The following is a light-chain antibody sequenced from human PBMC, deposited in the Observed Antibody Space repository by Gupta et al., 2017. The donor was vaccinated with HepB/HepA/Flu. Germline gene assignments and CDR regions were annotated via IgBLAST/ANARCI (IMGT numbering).Light chain of an antibody. CDR3: QAWDSSTAV. Sequence: SYELTQPPPASVSPGQTASITCSGDKLGDKYACWYQQKPGQSPVLVIYQDSKRPAGIPERFSGSYSGNTATLTISGTPAMDEAEYYCQAWDSSTAVFGGGTKLTVL. J-gene: IGLJ2*01. CDR1: KLGDKY. V-gene: IGLV3-1*01. CDR2: QDS.